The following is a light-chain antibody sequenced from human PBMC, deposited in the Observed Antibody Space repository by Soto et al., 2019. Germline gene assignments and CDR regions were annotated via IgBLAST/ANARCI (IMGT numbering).Light chain of an antibody. CDR3: QQYSDNWT. J-gene: IGKJ1*01. CDR2: KAS. CDR1: QSISSW. V-gene: IGKV1-5*03. Sequence: DIQMTRSPSTLSASVGDRVTITCRASQSISSWLAWYQQKPGTAPNLLIYKASTLQSGVPSRFSGSGSGTEFTLTISSLQPDDFATYYCQQYSDNWTFGQGTKVEIK.